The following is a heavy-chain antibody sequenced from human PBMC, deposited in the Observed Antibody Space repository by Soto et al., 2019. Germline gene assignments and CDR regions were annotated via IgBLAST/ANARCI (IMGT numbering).Heavy chain of an antibody. CDR3: ARAPYFYDSSGYPHSGMDV. Sequence: SENLSLTCTVSCDSITSGVYYWSWIRQHPGKGLAWIGSTYYSGSTYYNPYLKSRVTISVDTSKNQFPLKLRSVTAADTAVYSCARAPYFYDSSGYPHSGMDVWGQGTMVTVYS. CDR1: CDSITSGVYY. CDR2: TYYSGST. J-gene: IGHJ6*02. D-gene: IGHD3-22*01. V-gene: IGHV4-31*02.